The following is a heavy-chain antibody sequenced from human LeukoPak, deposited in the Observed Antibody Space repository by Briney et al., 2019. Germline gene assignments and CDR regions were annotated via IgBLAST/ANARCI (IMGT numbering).Heavy chain of an antibody. CDR3: AKDLSRGRYGEYFDY. Sequence: GGSLRLSCAASGFTFSSFGIHWVRQAPGKGLEWVAVISYDGSYEYYADSVKGRFTISRDNSKNTLYLQMNSLRAEDTAVYYCAKDLSRGRYGEYFDYWGQGTLVTVSS. D-gene: IGHD6-19*01. J-gene: IGHJ4*02. CDR1: GFTFSSFG. CDR2: ISYDGSYE. V-gene: IGHV3-30*18.